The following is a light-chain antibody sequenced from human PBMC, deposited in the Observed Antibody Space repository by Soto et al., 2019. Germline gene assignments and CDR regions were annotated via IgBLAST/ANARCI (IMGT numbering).Light chain of an antibody. CDR1: QSVRSY. CDR2: DAS. V-gene: IGKV3-11*01. CDR3: QQRTNWPSST. Sequence: EIVLTQSPATLSLSPGERATLSCRASQSVRSYLAWYQQKPGQAPRLLIHDASSRATGIPARFSGSGSGTDFTLTISSLEPEDVAVYYCQQRTNWPSSTFGQGTRLEIK. J-gene: IGKJ5*01.